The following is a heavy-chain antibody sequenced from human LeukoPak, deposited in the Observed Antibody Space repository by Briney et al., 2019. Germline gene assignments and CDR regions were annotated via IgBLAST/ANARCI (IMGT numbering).Heavy chain of an antibody. D-gene: IGHD6-13*01. CDR1: GFTFSNAW. Sequence: GGSLRLSCAASGFTFSNAWMSWVRQAPGKGLEWVGRIKSKTDGGTTDYAAPVKGRFTISRDDPKNTLYLQMSSLKTEDTAVYYCTTDLAGAAAGYYYYYMDVWGKGTTVTVSS. J-gene: IGHJ6*03. V-gene: IGHV3-15*01. CDR3: TTDLAGAAAGYYYYYMDV. CDR2: IKSKTDGGTT.